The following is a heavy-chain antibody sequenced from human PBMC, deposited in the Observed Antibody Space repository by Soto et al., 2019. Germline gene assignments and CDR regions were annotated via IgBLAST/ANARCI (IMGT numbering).Heavy chain of an antibody. CDR3: ARINLVNYIRGGFDV. J-gene: IGHJ3*01. V-gene: IGHV3-30-3*01. Sequence: GGSLRLSCTTSGFTFSSYAMHWVRQAPGKGLEWVAVISYDGNNKYYADSVKGRITISRDDSKNTQYLEMNSLRPEDTAVYYCARINLVNYIRGGFDVWGRGTMVTVSS. CDR2: ISYDGNNK. CDR1: GFTFSSYA. D-gene: IGHD3-10*02.